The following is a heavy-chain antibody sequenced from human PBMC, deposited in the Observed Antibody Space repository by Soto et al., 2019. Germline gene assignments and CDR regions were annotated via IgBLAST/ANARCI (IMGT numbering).Heavy chain of an antibody. J-gene: IGHJ3*02. V-gene: IGHV4-61*02. CDR3: ERVAMITFGDRKNDAFDI. Sequence: SETLSLTCSVSGLSLSSGGFYWSWIRQPAGKGLEWIGRIYTSGSTNYNPSLKSRVTMSVDTSKNQFSLKLSSVTAADTAVYYCERVAMITFGDRKNDAFDIWGQGTMVTVSS. CDR2: IYTSGST. D-gene: IGHD3-16*01. CDR1: GLSLSSGGFY.